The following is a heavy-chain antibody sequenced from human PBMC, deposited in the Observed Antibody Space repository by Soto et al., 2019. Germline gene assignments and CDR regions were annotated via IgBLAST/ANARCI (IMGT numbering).Heavy chain of an antibody. CDR2: IYSSGNA. V-gene: IGHV4-4*07. Sequence: QVQLQESGPGLVKPSETVSLICTVSGDSISGYYWSWIRQPAGKGLEWIGRIYSSGNANYNPSLKSRVSMSVDMSKNQFSLKVTSVTAADTAMYYCARGDVFDLWGQGTKDTVSS. CDR1: GDSISGYY. CDR3: ARGDVFDL. J-gene: IGHJ3*01.